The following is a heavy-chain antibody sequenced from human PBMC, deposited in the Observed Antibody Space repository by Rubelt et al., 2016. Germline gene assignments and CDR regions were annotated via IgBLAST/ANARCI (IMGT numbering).Heavy chain of an antibody. CDR3: ARQPVSGTWYFDY. Sequence: GSLRLSCEASGFTFSSYSMHWVRQDPGKGLVWVSRINGDGSSTSYADSVKGRFTISRDNAKNTLYLQMNSLRAEDTAVHYCARQPVSGTWYFDYWGQGTLVTVSS. CDR2: INGDGSST. J-gene: IGHJ4*02. D-gene: IGHD6-19*01. CDR1: GFTFSSYS. V-gene: IGHV3-74*01.